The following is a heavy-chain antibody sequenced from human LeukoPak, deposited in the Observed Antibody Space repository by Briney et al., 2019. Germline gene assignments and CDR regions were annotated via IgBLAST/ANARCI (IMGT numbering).Heavy chain of an antibody. Sequence: SETLSLTCTLSGGSISSSNWWSWVRQPPGKGLEWIGEIYHSGSTNYDPSLKSRVTISVDKSKNQFSLKLSSVTAADTAVYYCARGGYCSSTSCYKDWFDPWGQGTLVTVSS. J-gene: IGHJ5*02. V-gene: IGHV4-4*02. CDR2: IYHSGST. CDR3: ARGGYCSSTSCYKDWFDP. D-gene: IGHD2-2*02. CDR1: GGSISSSNW.